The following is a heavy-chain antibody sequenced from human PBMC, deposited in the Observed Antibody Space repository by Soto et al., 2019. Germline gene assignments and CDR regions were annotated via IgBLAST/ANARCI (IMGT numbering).Heavy chain of an antibody. CDR3: ARDDVVGATYSAFDI. J-gene: IGHJ3*02. D-gene: IGHD1-26*01. CDR1: GYTFTSYG. Sequence: ASVKVSCKASGYTFTSYGIHWVRQAPGQRLEWMGWINAGNGNTKYSQKFQGRVTITRDTSASTAYMELSSLRSEDTAVYYCARDDVVGATYSAFDIWGQGTMVTVSS. V-gene: IGHV1-3*01. CDR2: INAGNGNT.